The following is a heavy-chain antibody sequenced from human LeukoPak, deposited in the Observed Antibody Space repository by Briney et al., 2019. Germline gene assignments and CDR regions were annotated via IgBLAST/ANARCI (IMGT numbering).Heavy chain of an antibody. V-gene: IGHV3-23*01. CDR1: GFTFSRYA. CDR3: AKDHLIYGDYVSYFDY. J-gene: IGHJ4*02. CDR2: ISGSGGST. Sequence: GGSLRLSCAASGFTFSRYAMSWVRQAPGKGLEWVSAISGSGGSTYYADSVKGRFTISRDNSKNTLYLQMNSLRAGDTAVYYCAKDHLIYGDYVSYFDYWGQGTLVTVSS. D-gene: IGHD4-17*01.